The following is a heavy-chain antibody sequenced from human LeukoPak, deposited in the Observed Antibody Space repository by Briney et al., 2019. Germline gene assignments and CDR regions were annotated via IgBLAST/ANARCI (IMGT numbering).Heavy chain of an antibody. CDR1: GGSFSGYY. D-gene: IGHD3-22*01. V-gene: IGHV4-31*11. J-gene: IGHJ4*02. CDR2: IYYSGST. CDR3: ARGRTYYYDSSGYPYFDY. Sequence: PSETLSLTCAVYGGSFSGYYWSWIRRHPGKGLEWIGYIYYSGSTYYNPSLKSRVTISVDTSKNQFSLKLSSVTAADTAVYYCARGRTYYYDSSGYPYFDYWGQGTLVTVSS.